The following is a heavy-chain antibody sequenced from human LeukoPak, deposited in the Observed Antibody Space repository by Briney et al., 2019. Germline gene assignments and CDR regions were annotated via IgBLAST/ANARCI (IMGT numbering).Heavy chain of an antibody. V-gene: IGHV3-7*04. CDR1: GFTFSSYW. Sequence: GGSLRLSCAASGFTFSSYWMRWVRQAPGKELEWVANIKGDGSDKNFVDSMKGRFTISRDNAKNSLYLQMNSLSVEDTAVYYCVRTSRSISSDYWGQGTLVTVSS. CDR2: IKGDGSDK. CDR3: VRTSRSISSDY. D-gene: IGHD6-13*01. J-gene: IGHJ4*02.